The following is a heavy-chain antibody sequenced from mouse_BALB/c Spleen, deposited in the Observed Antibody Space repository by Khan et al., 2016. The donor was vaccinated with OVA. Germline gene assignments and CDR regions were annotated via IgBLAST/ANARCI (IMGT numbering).Heavy chain of an antibody. CDR2: ISTYSGNT. V-gene: IGHV1S137*01. Sequence: VQLQQSGPELVRPGVSVKISCKGSGYTFTDYAMYWVKQSHAKSLEWIGLISTYSGNTNYNQKFKGKATMTVDKSSSTAYMEPARLTSEDSASYYCARPAYDGYYDYWGQGTTLTVSS. D-gene: IGHD2-3*01. CDR3: ARPAYDGYYDY. J-gene: IGHJ2*01. CDR1: GYTFTDYA.